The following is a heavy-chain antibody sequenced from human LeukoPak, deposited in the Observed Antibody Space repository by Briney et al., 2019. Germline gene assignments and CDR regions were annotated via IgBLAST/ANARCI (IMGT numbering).Heavy chain of an antibody. V-gene: IGHV1-2*02. CDR2: INPNSGGT. J-gene: IGHJ4*02. CDR3: ARGAYSGSYF. Sequence: HWVRXXXGQXLEWMGWINPNSGGTNYAQKFQGRVTMTRDTSISTAYMELSRLRSDDTAVYYCARGAYSGSYFWGQGTLVTVSS. D-gene: IGHD1-26*01.